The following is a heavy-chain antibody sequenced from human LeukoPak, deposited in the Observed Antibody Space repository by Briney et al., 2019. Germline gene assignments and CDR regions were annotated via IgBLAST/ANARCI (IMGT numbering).Heavy chain of an antibody. Sequence: SETLSLTCTVSGGSISSYYWSWIRQPPGKGLEWIGYIYYSGSTNYNPSLKSRVTISVDTSKNQFSLKLSSVTAADTAVYYCARGGSSSGDYWGQGTLVTVSS. J-gene: IGHJ4*02. CDR2: IYYSGST. CDR1: GGSISSYY. D-gene: IGHD6-6*01. V-gene: IGHV4-59*01. CDR3: ARGGSSSGDY.